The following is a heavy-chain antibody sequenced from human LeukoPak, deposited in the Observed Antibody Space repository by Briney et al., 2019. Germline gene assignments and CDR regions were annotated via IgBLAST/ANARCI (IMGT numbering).Heavy chain of an antibody. V-gene: IGHV3-15*05. J-gene: IGHJ4*02. CDR3: LIFPGR. CDR1: GFSVINAW. CDR2: IKSRADGGTT. D-gene: IGHD3-3*01. Sequence: PGGSLRLSRAASGFSVINAWMGWVRQAPGQGLEWVGRIKSRADGGTTGYAAPVEGRFSISRDDSENTLYLQMNSLQIDDTALYYCLIFPGRWGQGTLVTASS.